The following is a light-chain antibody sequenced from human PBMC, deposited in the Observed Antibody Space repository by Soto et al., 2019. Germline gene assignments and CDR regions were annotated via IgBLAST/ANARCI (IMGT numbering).Light chain of an antibody. CDR3: QQSNGFPIT. V-gene: IGKV1-5*03. CDR2: KAS. CDR1: QSISTW. Sequence: DIQMTQSPSTLSASIGDRVTITCRASQSISTWLAWYQQKSGKAPKLLIYKASTLESGVPSRFSGSGSGTDFTLTISSLQPDDLATYYCQQSNGFPITFGQGTRLEI. J-gene: IGKJ5*01.